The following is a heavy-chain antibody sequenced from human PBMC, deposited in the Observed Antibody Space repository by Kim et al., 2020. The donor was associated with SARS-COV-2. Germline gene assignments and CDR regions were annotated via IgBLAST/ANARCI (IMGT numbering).Heavy chain of an antibody. CDR1: GFTFSSYA. J-gene: IGHJ4*01. V-gene: IGHV3-30*04. CDR2: ISYDGSNK. CDR3: AREGNYCSSTSCYVCFD. Sequence: GGSLRLSCAASGFTFSSYAMHWVRQAPGKGLEWVAVISYDGSNKYYADSVKGRFTISRDNSKNTLYLQMNSLRAEDTAVYYCAREGNYCSSTSCYVCFD. D-gene: IGHD2-2*01.